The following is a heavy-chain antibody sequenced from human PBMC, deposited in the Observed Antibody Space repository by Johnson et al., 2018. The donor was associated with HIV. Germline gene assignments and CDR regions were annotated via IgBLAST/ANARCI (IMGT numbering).Heavy chain of an antibody. D-gene: IGHD3-3*02. Sequence: VQLVESGGALVQPGGSLRLSCVASGFTFSSFWLSWVRQAPGKGLEWVANINLDGSEKYYVDSVKGRFTISRDNVKNSVYLLMNCLGAEDTAFYYCARAHLIFPKNAFDIWGQGTMVTVSS. CDR1: GFTFSSFW. CDR2: INLDGSEK. CDR3: ARAHLIFPKNAFDI. J-gene: IGHJ3*02. V-gene: IGHV3-7*01.